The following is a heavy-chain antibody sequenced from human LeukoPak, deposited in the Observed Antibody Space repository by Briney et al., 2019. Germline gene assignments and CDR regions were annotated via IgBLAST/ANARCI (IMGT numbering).Heavy chain of an antibody. J-gene: IGHJ4*02. CDR2: IYSGGST. D-gene: IGHD1-26*01. CDR1: GFTVSSNY. V-gene: IGHV3-53*05. Sequence: GGSLRLSCAASGFTVSSNYMSWVRQAPGKGLEWVSVIYSGGSTYYADSVRGRFTISRDNSKNTLYLQMNSLRAEDTAVYYCARVGPKWELLTTIDYWGQGTLVTVSS. CDR3: ARVGPKWELLTTIDY.